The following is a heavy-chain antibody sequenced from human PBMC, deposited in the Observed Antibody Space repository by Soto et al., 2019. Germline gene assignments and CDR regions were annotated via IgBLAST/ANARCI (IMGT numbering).Heavy chain of an antibody. V-gene: IGHV3-33*01. D-gene: IGHD4-17*01. CDR3: ARESWDSATTVVSGGRGDYYYYYGMDV. J-gene: IGHJ6*02. CDR1: GFTFSSYG. Sequence: GGSLRLSCAASGFTFSSYGMHWVRQAPGKGLEWVAVIWYDGSNKYYADSVKGRFTISRDNSKNTLYLQMNSLRAEDTAVYYCARESWDSATTVVSGGRGDYYYYYGMDVWGQGTTVTVSS. CDR2: IWYDGSNK.